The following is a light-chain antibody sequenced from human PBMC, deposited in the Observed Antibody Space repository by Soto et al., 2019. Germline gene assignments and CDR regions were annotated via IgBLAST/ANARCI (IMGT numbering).Light chain of an antibody. CDR2: DDR. Sequence: VLTQPPSVSVAPGQTASLACGGDNIETKTVHWYQQRPGQAPALVVYDDRDRPSGIPERFSGSNSGHTATLTISRVEAGDEADYYCQVWDIVTSRRIFGGGTKLTVL. J-gene: IGLJ2*01. CDR1: NIETKT. CDR3: QVWDIVTSRRI. V-gene: IGLV3-21*02.